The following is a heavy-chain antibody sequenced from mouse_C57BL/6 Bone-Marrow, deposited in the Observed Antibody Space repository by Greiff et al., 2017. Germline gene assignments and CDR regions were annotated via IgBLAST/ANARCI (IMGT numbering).Heavy chain of an antibody. D-gene: IGHD1-1*01. V-gene: IGHV5-6*01. CDR3: AKLDGSGAY. CDR2: ISSGGSYT. Sequence: EVQLVESGGDLVKPGGSLKLSCAASGFTFSSYGLSWVRQTPDKRLEWVATISSGGSYTYYPDSVKGRFTISRDNAKNTLYLQMSSLKSEDTAMYYCAKLDGSGAYWGQGTLVTVSA. CDR1: GFTFSSYG. J-gene: IGHJ3*01.